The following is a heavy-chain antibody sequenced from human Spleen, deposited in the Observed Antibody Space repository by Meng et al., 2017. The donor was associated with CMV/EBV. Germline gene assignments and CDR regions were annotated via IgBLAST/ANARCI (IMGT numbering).Heavy chain of an antibody. CDR1: DGFTTSDDYY. CDR2: IHYSGTT. D-gene: IGHD5-12*01. CDR3: ARDSPGGYGYFDS. J-gene: IGHJ4*02. V-gene: IGHV4-30-4*01. Sequence: HVQRRESGHGLVKPSQTLSLTCTGSDGFTTSDDYYWSWIRQPPGKGLEWIGYIHYSGTTYYNPSLKRRIAISLDTSKNQFSLNLNSVTAADAAVYYCARDSPGGYGYFDSWGQGTLVTVSS.